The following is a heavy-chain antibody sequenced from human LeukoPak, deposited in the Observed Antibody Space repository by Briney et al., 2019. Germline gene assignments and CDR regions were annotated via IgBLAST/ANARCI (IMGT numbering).Heavy chain of an antibody. CDR3: AREWGRIAVAGGPGY. D-gene: IGHD6-19*01. J-gene: IGHJ4*02. CDR2: IWYDGQTK. Sequence: VGSLRLSCEASGFIFSNYGMHWVRQAPAKGLEWLALIWYDGQTKFYADSVKGRFTISRDNSGNTLFLHMTSLRVEDTAVYYCAREWGRIAVAGGPGYWGQGALVTVSS. V-gene: IGHV3-33*01. CDR1: GFIFSNYG.